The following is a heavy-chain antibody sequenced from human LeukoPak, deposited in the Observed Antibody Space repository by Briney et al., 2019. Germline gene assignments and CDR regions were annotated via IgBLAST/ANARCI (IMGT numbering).Heavy chain of an antibody. CDR3: ATRGLSGYYYGMDV. CDR2: ITSAGAT. D-gene: IGHD3/OR15-3a*01. V-gene: IGHV3-66*01. Sequence: GSLRLSRAASGFTVSRNYMSWARLAPGKGLEWVAIITSAGATHYATSVKGRFTISRDNSKNTMYLQMNSLRVEDMAVYYCATRGLSGYYYGMDVWGQGTTVTVSS. J-gene: IGHJ6*02. CDR1: GFTVSRNY.